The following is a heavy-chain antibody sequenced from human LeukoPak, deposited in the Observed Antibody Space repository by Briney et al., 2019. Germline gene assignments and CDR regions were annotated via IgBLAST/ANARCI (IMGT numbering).Heavy chain of an antibody. CDR1: GFIFSSYG. V-gene: IGHV3-30*02. Sequence: GGSLRLSCAASGFIFSSYGMHWVRQAPGKGLEWVAFIHYDGSSEYYADSVKGRFTISRDNSKNTLYLQMNSLRAEDTAVYYCAKDLYDFPIAGWGQGTLVTVSS. CDR3: AKDLYDFPIAG. J-gene: IGHJ4*02. CDR2: IHYDGSSE. D-gene: IGHD3-3*01.